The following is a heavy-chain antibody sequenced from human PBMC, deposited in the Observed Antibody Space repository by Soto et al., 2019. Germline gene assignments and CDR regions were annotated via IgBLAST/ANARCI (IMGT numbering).Heavy chain of an antibody. Sequence: GGSLRLSCAASGFTFSSYGMHWVRQAPGKGLEWVAVISYDGSNKYYADSVKGRFTISRDNSKNTLYLQMNSLRAEDTAVYYCAKGLPRVLRYFDSSAFDIWGQGTMVTVSS. CDR2: ISYDGSNK. CDR3: AKGLPRVLRYFDSSAFDI. V-gene: IGHV3-30*18. D-gene: IGHD3-9*01. CDR1: GFTFSSYG. J-gene: IGHJ3*02.